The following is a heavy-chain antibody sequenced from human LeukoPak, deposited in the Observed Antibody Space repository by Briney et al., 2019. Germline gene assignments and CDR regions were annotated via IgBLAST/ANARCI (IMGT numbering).Heavy chain of an antibody. CDR1: GGTFSSYT. CDR2: IIPIFGTA. CDR3: ARDLVSPLGGYSYAQFDY. V-gene: IGHV1-69*01. J-gene: IGHJ4*02. D-gene: IGHD5-18*01. Sequence: SVKVSCKASGGTFSSYTISWVRQAPGQGLEWMGGIIPIFGTANYAQKFQGRVTITADESMSTAYMELSSLRSEDTAVYYCARDLVSPLGGYSYAQFDYWGQGTLVTVSS.